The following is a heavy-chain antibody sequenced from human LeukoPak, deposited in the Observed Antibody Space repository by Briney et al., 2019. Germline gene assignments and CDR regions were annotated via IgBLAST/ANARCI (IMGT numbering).Heavy chain of an antibody. J-gene: IGHJ4*02. CDR1: GDFMNNYY. CDR2: VFYTGST. D-gene: IGHD2-21*01. Sequence: SETLSLTCTVSGDFMNNYYWSWIRQPPGKELEWIGYVFYTGSTNYNPSLKSRVTISVDTSKNQFSLKLRSVTAADTAVYYCAREGTRGPSWGLADGAQGTL. V-gene: IGHV4-59*01. CDR3: AREGTRGPSWGLAD.